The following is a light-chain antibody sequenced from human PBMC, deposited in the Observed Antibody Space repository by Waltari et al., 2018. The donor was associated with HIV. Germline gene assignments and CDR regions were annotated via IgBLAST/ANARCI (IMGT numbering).Light chain of an antibody. CDR3: SSYRSSSTLEV. J-gene: IGLJ1*01. CDR2: EVS. Sequence: QSALTQPASVSGSPGQSITISCTGTSSDVGSYNLVSWYQQHPGKAPKLMIYEVSKRPSGVSNRFSGSKSGNTASLTISGLQAEDEADYYCSSYRSSSTLEVFGTGTKVTVL. CDR1: SSDVGSYNL. V-gene: IGLV2-14*02.